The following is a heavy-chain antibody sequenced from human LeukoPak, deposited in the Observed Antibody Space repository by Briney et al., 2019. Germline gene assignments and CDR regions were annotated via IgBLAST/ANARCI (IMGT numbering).Heavy chain of an antibody. D-gene: IGHD6-19*01. CDR2: ISGSGDSV. V-gene: IGHV3-23*01. CDR3: ARRGGSRGWGAFDI. Sequence: GGSLRLSCAASGFTFTNYEMSWVRQAPGKGLEWLSSISGSGDSVFYADSVKGRFTISRDNSKNTLSLQMSSLRVEDTAIYYCARRGGSRGWGAFDIWGQGTIVTVSS. J-gene: IGHJ3*02. CDR1: GFTFTNYE.